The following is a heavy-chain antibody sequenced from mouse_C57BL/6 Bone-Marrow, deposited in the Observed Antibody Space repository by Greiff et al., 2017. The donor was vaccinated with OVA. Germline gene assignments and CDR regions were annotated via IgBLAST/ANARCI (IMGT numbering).Heavy chain of an antibody. D-gene: IGHD1-1*01. CDR3: TNGSSEGYAMDY. Sequence: EVKVVESGGGLVQPGGSMKLSCAASGFTFSDAWMDWVRQSPEKGLEWVAEIRNKANNHATYYAESVKGRFTISRDDSKSSVYLQMNSLRAEDTGIYYCTNGSSEGYAMDYWGQGTSGTVSS. CDR2: IRNKANNHAT. V-gene: IGHV6-6*01. J-gene: IGHJ4*01. CDR1: GFTFSDAW.